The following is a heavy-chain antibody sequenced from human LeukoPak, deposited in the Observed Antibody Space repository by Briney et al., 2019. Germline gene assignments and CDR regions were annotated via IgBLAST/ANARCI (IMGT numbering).Heavy chain of an antibody. J-gene: IGHJ3*02. Sequence: RRSLSLSCAASALTSSSYSMNWVSHPPGKGREWVSSISSSSSYIYYADSVNGRFTITRDNAKNSLYLKMNSLRVEDTAVYYCAREFCSGGSCRAAFDSWGQGTMVTVSS. D-gene: IGHD2-15*01. V-gene: IGHV3-21*01. CDR3: AREFCSGGSCRAAFDS. CDR1: ALTSSSYS. CDR2: ISSSSSYI.